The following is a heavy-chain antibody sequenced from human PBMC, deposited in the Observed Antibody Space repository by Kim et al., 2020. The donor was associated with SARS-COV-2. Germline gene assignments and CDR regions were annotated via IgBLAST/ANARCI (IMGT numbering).Heavy chain of an antibody. D-gene: IGHD6-19*01. V-gene: IGHV1-18*01. Sequence: TNYAQKFQGRVTMTTDTSTSTAYMELRSLRSDDTAVYYCARGDTSGPGGYWGQGTLVTVSS. CDR3: ARGDTSGPGGY. CDR2: T. J-gene: IGHJ4*02.